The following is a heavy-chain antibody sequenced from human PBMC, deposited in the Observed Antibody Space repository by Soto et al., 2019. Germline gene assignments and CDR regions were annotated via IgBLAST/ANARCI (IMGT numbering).Heavy chain of an antibody. V-gene: IGHV4-30-4*01. Sequence: SETLSLTCTVSGVSVSSGDYYWSWIRQPPGKGLEWIGYIYYTGRTYYNPSLKSRVIISVDTSKNQFSLKLSSVTAAEKAVYYCARAHYDILTGYPTHAFDIWGQGTMVTVS. CDR1: GVSVSSGDYY. CDR2: IYYTGRT. D-gene: IGHD3-9*01. CDR3: ARAHYDILTGYPTHAFDI. J-gene: IGHJ3*02.